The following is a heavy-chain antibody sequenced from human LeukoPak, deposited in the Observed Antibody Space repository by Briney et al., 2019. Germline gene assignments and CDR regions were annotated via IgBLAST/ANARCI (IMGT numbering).Heavy chain of an antibody. J-gene: IGHJ4*02. V-gene: IGHV1-18*01. D-gene: IGHD3-22*01. Sequence: GASVKVSCKASGYTFTSYGISWVRQAPGQGLEWMGWISAYNSNTNYAQKLQGRVTMTTDTSTSTAYMELRSLRSDDTAVYYCAREGYYDSSGYFDFDYWGQGTLVTVSS. CDR3: AREGYYDSSGYFDFDY. CDR1: GYTFTSYG. CDR2: ISAYNSNT.